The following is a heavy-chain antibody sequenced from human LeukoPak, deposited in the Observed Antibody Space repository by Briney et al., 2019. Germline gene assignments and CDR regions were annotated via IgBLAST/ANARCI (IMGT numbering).Heavy chain of an antibody. CDR1: GFPFRSYA. J-gene: IGHJ4*02. D-gene: IGHD2-2*02. V-gene: IGHV3-23*01. Sequence: GGSLRLSCAASGFPFRSYAMNWVRQAPGKGLEWVSAISGSGASTYYADSVKDRFTLSRDDSKNTLYLQMNSLRAEDTAVYYCAKSRSSSSTSCYNYWGQRTLVTVSS. CDR2: ISGSGAST. CDR3: AKSRSSSSTSCYNY.